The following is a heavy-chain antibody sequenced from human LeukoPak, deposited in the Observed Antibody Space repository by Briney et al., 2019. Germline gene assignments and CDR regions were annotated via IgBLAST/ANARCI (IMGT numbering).Heavy chain of an antibody. J-gene: IGHJ4*02. CDR2: ILYDGSNK. CDR3: AREAAAGTSKWETDY. V-gene: IGHV3-30-3*01. CDR1: GFTFSSYA. D-gene: IGHD6-13*01. Sequence: GGSLRLSCAASGFTFSSYAMHWVRQAPGKGLEWVAVILYDGSNKYYADSVKGRFTISRDNSKNTLYLQMNSLRAEDTAVYYCAREAAAGTSKWETDYWGQGTLVTVSS.